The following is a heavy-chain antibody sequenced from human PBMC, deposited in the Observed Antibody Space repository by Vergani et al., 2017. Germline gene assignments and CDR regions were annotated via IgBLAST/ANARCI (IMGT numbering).Heavy chain of an antibody. D-gene: IGHD2-2*01. Sequence: QVQLQESGPGLVKPSETLALTCTVSGGSISRYYWSWIRQPPGKGLEWIGYIYYSGSTNYNPSLKSRLTISVDTAKNQFSLKLSSVTAADTAVYYCARAPALDYWGQGTLVTVSS. J-gene: IGHJ4*02. CDR3: ARAPALDY. V-gene: IGHV4-59*01. CDR1: GGSISRYY. CDR2: IYYSGST.